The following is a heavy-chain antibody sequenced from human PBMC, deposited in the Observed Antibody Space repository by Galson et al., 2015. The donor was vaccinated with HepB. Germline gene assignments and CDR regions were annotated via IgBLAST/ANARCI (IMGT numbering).Heavy chain of an antibody. CDR3: AKDGGSMLFDY. CDR2: ISGSGDST. CDR1: GFTFSRYA. J-gene: IGHJ4*02. V-gene: IGHV3-23*01. D-gene: IGHD3-16*01. Sequence: SLRLSCAASGFTFSRYAMSWVRQAPGKGLEWVSGISGSGDSTYYADSVKGRLTIYRDNSKNTLYLQMNSLRAEDTAVYYCAKDGGSMLFDYWGQGTLVTVSS.